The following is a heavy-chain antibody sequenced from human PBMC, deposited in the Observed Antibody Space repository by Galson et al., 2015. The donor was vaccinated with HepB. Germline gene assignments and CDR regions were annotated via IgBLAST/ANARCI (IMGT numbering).Heavy chain of an antibody. CDR1: GFTFSSYW. CDR2: IKQDGSEK. V-gene: IGHV3-7*01. J-gene: IGHJ4*02. Sequence: SLRLSCAASGFTFSSYWMSWVRQAPGKGLEWVTNIKQDGSEKYYVDSVKGRFTISRDNAKNSLYLQMSGLRAEDTAVYYCARGSIAARYFDYWGQGTLVTVSS. D-gene: IGHD6-6*01. CDR3: ARGSIAARYFDY.